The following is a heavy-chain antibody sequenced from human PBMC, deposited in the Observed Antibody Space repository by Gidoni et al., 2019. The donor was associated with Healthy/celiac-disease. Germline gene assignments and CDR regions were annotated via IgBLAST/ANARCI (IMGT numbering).Heavy chain of an antibody. J-gene: IGHJ4*02. V-gene: IGHV4-34*01. D-gene: IGHD3-3*01. CDR3: AMGYYDFWSGPVIQ. Sequence: QVQLQQWGAGLLKPSETLSLTCAVYGGSFSGYYWRWIRQPPGKGLEWIGEINHSGSTNYNPSLKRRVTISVDTSKNQFSLKLSSVTAADTAVYYCAMGYYDFWSGPVIQWGQGTLVTVSS. CDR1: GGSFSGYY. CDR2: INHSGST.